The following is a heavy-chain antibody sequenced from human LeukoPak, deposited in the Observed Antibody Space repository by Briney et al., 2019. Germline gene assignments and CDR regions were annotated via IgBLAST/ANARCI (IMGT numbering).Heavy chain of an antibody. CDR1: GGSISSYY. D-gene: IGHD4-17*01. V-gene: IGHV4-59*01. CDR3: AREEAYGDAPIDY. Sequence: SQTLSLTCTVSGGSISSYYWSWIRQPPRKGLEWIGYIYYSGSTNYNPSLKSRVTISVDTSKNQSSLKLSSVTAADTAVYYCAREEAYGDAPIDYWGQGTLVTVSS. CDR2: IYYSGST. J-gene: IGHJ4*02.